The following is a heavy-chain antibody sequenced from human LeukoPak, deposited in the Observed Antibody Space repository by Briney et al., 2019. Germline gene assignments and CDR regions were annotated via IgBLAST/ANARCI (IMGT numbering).Heavy chain of an antibody. CDR3: AKFDQDWGTFDY. CDR2: IKPDSGDT. CDR1: GYTFSGYY. D-gene: IGHD7-27*01. Sequence: ASVKVSCKASGYTFSGYYIHWVRQAPGQGLEWMGWIKPDSGDTHYVQKFQGRVTMTRATSTTTAYMELSLSSDDTAVYYCAKFDQDWGTFDYWGQGTVVTVSS. V-gene: IGHV1-2*02. J-gene: IGHJ4*02.